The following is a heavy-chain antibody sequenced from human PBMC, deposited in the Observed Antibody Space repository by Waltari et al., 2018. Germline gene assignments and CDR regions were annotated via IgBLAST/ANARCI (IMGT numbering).Heavy chain of an antibody. V-gene: IGHV4-34*01. J-gene: IGHJ4*02. CDR3: ARVPWDIVVVPAAKRGGFDY. CDR2: INHSGST. Sequence: QVQLQQWGAGLLKPSETLSLTCAVYGGSFSGYYWSWIRQPPGKGREWIGEINHSGSTNYNPSLKSRVTISVDTSKNQFSLKLSSVTAADTAVYYCARVPWDIVVVPAAKRGGFDYWGQGTLVTVSS. D-gene: IGHD2-2*01. CDR1: GGSFSGYY.